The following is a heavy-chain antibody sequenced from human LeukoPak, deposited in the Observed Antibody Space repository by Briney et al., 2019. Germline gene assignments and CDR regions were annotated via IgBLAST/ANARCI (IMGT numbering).Heavy chain of an antibody. V-gene: IGHV1-18*01. J-gene: IGHJ4*02. Sequence: ASVKVSCKASGYTFTSYGISWVRQAPGQGLEWRGWISAYNGNTNYAQKLQGRVTMTTDTSTSTAYMELRSLRSDDTAVYYCARDKVYCSGGSCYSVWGQGTLVTVSS. CDR1: GYTFTSYG. CDR3: ARDKVYCSGGSCYSV. D-gene: IGHD2-15*01. CDR2: ISAYNGNT.